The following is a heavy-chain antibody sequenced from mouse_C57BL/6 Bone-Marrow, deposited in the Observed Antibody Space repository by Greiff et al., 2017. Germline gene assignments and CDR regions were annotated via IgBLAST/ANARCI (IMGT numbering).Heavy chain of an antibody. J-gene: IGHJ2*01. CDR3: VSTGTGVYFDY. D-gene: IGHD4-1*02. CDR2: ISSGGSYT. V-gene: IGHV5-6*01. Sequence: EVKLMESGGDLVKPGGSLKLSCAASGFTFSSYGMSWVRQTPDKRLEWVATISSGGSYTYYPDSVKGRFTISRDNAKNTLYLQMSSLKSEDTAMYYGVSTGTGVYFDYGGQGTTRTVSS. CDR1: GFTFSSYG.